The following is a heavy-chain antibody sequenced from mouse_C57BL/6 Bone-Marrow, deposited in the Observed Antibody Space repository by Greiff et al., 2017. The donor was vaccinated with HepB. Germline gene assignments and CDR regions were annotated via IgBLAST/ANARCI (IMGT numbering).Heavy chain of an antibody. CDR3: ARGPYYDGSSYDYVDY. J-gene: IGHJ2*01. CDR2: IYPRSGNT. V-gene: IGHV1-81*01. D-gene: IGHD1-1*01. Sequence: VMLVESGAELARPGASVKLSCKASGYTFTSYGISWVKQRTGQGLEWIGEIYPRSGNTYYNEKFKGKATLTADKSSSTAYMELRSLTSEDSAVYCCARGPYYDGSSYDYVDYGCQGTTLTVSS. CDR1: GYTFTSYG.